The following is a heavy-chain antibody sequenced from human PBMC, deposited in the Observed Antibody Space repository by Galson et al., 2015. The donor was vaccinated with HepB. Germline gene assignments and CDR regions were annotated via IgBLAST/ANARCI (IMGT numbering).Heavy chain of an antibody. V-gene: IGHV3-23*01. D-gene: IGHD3-9*01. CDR2: ISGTSGST. J-gene: IGHJ6*03. CDR1: GFTFSNYA. Sequence: SLRLSCAASGFTFSNYAMSWVRQAPGKGLEWVSAISGTSGSTYYADSVKGRFTISRDNSKNTLYLEMNRLRAEDTAVFYCAKDPRYFDLGRYYYMDVWGKGTTVTVSS. CDR3: AKDPRYFDLGRYYYMDV.